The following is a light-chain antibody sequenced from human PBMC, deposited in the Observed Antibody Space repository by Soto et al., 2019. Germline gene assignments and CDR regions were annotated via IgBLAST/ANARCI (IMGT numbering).Light chain of an antibody. CDR3: PQTSSIPYP. V-gene: IGKV1-12*01. Sequence: DIQMTQSPSSVSASVGDRVTITCRASQGISSWLAWYQQKPGRAPKLLIYAASSLQSGVPSRFTGGGSPTDFSLHISSLQPEDFATYYCPQTSSIPYPFGGGNKVDSK. J-gene: IGKJ4*01. CDR2: AAS. CDR1: QGISSW.